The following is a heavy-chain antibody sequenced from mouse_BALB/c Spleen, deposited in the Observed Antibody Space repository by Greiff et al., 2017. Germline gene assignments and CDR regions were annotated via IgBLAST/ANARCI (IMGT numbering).Heavy chain of an antibody. CDR3: AREGRLLRLTFYYFDY. J-gene: IGHJ2*01. Sequence: VQLQESGPGLVAPSQSLSITCTVSGFSLTSYGVHWVRQPPGKGLEWLGVIWAGGSTNYNSALMSRLSISKDNSKSQVFLKMNSLQTDDTAMYYCAREGRLLRLTFYYFDYWGQGTTLTVSS. V-gene: IGHV2-9*02. CDR1: GFSLTSYG. CDR2: IWAGGST. D-gene: IGHD1-2*01.